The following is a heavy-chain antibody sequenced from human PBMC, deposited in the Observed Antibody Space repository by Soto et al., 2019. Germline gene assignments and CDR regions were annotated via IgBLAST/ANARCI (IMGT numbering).Heavy chain of an antibody. CDR3: TRDNKPPRITIFGVVSPPDYYYGMDV. CDR2: IRSKAYGGTT. Sequence: PGGSLSLSCTASGFTFGDYAMSWFRQAPGKGLEWVGFIRSKAYGGTTEYAASVKGRFTISRDDSKSIAYLQMNSLKTEDTAVYYCTRDNKPPRITIFGVVSPPDYYYGMDVWGQGTTVTVSS. D-gene: IGHD3-3*01. CDR1: GFTFGDYA. J-gene: IGHJ6*02. V-gene: IGHV3-49*03.